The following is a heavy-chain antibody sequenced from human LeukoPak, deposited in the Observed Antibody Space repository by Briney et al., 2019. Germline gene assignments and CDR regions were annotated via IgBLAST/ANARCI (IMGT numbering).Heavy chain of an antibody. V-gene: IGHV4-31*03. Sequence: PSQTLSLTCTVSGGSISSGGYYWSWIRQHPGKGLEWIVYIYYSGSTYYNPSLKSRVTISVDTSKNQFSLKLSSVTAADTAVYYCARVRITIFGVVIIPDSWFDPWGQGTLVTVSS. CDR1: GGSISSGGYY. J-gene: IGHJ5*02. CDR3: ARVRITIFGVVIIPDSWFDP. CDR2: IYYSGST. D-gene: IGHD3-3*01.